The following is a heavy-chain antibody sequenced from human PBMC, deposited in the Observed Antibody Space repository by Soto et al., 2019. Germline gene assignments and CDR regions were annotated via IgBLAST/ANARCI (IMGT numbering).Heavy chain of an antibody. V-gene: IGHV4-4*07. Sequence: SETLSLTCTVSGGSISSYYWSCIRQPAGKGLEWIGRIYTSGSTNYNPSLKSRVTMSVDTSKNQFSLKLSSVTAADTAVYYCERDRSDCGMDVWGQGSSVTVSS. CDR1: GGSISSYY. CDR3: ERDRSDCGMDV. J-gene: IGHJ6*02. CDR2: IYTSGST.